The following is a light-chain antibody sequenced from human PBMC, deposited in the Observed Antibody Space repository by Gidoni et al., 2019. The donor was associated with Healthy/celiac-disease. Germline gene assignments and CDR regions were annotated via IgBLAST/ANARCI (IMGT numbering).Light chain of an antibody. CDR2: YDS. Sequence: SYVLTQPPSVSGAPGKTARITCGGNNIGSKSVRVIYYDSDRPSGIPERFSGSNSGNTATRTISRVEAGDEADYYCQVWDSSSDHPVCGGGTKLTVL. J-gene: IGLJ2*01. V-gene: IGLV3-21*04. CDR3: QVWDSSSDHPV. CDR1: NIGSKS.